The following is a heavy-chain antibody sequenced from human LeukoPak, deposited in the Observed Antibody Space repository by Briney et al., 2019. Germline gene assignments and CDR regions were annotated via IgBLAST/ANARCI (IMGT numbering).Heavy chain of an antibody. D-gene: IGHD5-18*01. CDR2: INHSGST. CDR3: ARVPVRGYSHAKYRIDWYFDL. CDR1: GGSFSGYY. V-gene: IGHV4-34*01. Sequence: SETLSLTCAVYGGSFSGYYWSWIRQPPGKGLEWIGEINHSGSTNYNPSLKSRVTISVDTSKNQFSLKLSSVTAADTAVYYCARVPVRGYSHAKYRIDWYFDLWGRGTLVTVSS. J-gene: IGHJ2*01.